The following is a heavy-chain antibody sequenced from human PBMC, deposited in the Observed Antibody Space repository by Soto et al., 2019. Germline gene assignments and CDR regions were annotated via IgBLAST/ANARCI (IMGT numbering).Heavy chain of an antibody. CDR3: ARDTVLTGMFDF. D-gene: IGHD4-17*01. CDR1: GGSIGSYH. V-gene: IGHV4-59*01. CDR2: VYYTGTT. Sequence: PSETLSLTCTVSGGSIGSYHWSWLRQPPGKGLEWIASVYYTGTTNYNPSLGSRVTISIDAPENQISLRLTSVTAADTAFYYCARDTVLTGMFDFWGQGTLVTAPQ. J-gene: IGHJ4*02.